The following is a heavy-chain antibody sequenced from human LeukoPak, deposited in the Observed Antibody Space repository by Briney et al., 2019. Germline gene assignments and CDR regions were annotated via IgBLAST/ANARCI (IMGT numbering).Heavy chain of an antibody. J-gene: IGHJ4*02. Sequence: GGSLRLSCAASGFTFSSYSMSWVRQAPGKGLEWVSAISGSGGSTYYADSVKGRFTISRDNSKNTLYLQMNSLRAEDTAVYYCAKAGGGYGPGYSNDYWGQGTLVTVSS. D-gene: IGHD5-12*01. V-gene: IGHV3-23*01. CDR2: ISGSGGST. CDR3: AKAGGGYGPGYSNDY. CDR1: GFTFSSYS.